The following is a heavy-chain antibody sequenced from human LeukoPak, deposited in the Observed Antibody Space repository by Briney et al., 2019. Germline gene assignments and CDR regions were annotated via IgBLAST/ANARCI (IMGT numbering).Heavy chain of an antibody. Sequence: ASVKVSCTASGYTFTSYAMNWVRQAPGQGLEWMGWINTNTGNPTYAQGFTGRFVFSLDTSVSTAYLQISSLKAEDTAVYYCAREVIAVAGTGNWFDPWGQGTLVTVSS. CDR2: INTNTGNP. D-gene: IGHD6-19*01. CDR1: GYTFTSYA. CDR3: AREVIAVAGTGNWFDP. V-gene: IGHV7-4-1*02. J-gene: IGHJ5*02.